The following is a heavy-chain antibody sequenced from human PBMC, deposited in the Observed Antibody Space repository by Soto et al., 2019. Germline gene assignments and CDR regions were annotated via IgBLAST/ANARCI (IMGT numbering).Heavy chain of an antibody. CDR2: IIPIFGTA. D-gene: IGHD1-26*01. CDR3: ASLPYSGIYYGAFDI. CDR1: GGTFSSYA. V-gene: IGHV1-69*01. J-gene: IGHJ3*02. Sequence: QVQLVQSGAEVKKPGSSVKVSCKASGGTFSSYAISWVRQAPGQGLEWMGGIIPIFGTANYAQKFQGRVTITADESTSAADMEPSSLRSEDTAVYYCASLPYSGIYYGAFDIWGQGTMVTVSS.